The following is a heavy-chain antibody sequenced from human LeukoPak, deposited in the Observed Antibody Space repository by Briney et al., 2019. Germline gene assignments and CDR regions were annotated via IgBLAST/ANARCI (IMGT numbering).Heavy chain of an antibody. CDR2: ISGSGGST. D-gene: IGHD5-18*01. CDR1: GFTFSSYA. CDR3: AKEWSSGYSYGYFDY. J-gene: IGHJ4*02. Sequence: GGSLRLSCAASGFTFSSYAMSWVRQAPGKGLEWVSAISGSGGSTYYADSVKGRFTISRDNSKNTLYLQMDSLRAEDTAVYYCAKEWSSGYSYGYFDYWGQGTLVTVSS. V-gene: IGHV3-23*01.